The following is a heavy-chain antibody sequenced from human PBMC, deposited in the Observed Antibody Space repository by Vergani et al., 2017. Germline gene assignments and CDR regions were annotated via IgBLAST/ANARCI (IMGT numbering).Heavy chain of an antibody. J-gene: IGHJ4*02. CDR2: IIRGSKSI. CDR1: GFDLTNSA. CDR3: ARTRSPIAMIRQFEQ. Sequence: EVQLVDSGGGVVKPGGPLTIFCATSGFDLTNSAMSWTRQAPGRGLQWVSSIIRGSKSIYYADSVKGRFTITRDDVKKSLLLRMNNLKVDDTAIYYCARTRSPIAMIRQFEQWGQGTLVTVSS. D-gene: IGHD5-18*01. V-gene: IGHV3-21*01.